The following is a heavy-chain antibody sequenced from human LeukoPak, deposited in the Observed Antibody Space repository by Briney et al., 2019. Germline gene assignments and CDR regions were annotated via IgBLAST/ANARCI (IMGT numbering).Heavy chain of an antibody. V-gene: IGHV4-59*08. Sequence: PSETLSLTCTVSGASISRYYCNWIRQLPGKGLEWIGDIYYSGSTNYNPSLKSRVTMSVDTSKNQFSLKLSSVTAADTAVYYCARRLVVANYFDYWGQGTLVTVSS. CDR2: IYYSGST. CDR1: GASISRYY. J-gene: IGHJ4*02. D-gene: IGHD5-12*01. CDR3: ARRLVVANYFDY.